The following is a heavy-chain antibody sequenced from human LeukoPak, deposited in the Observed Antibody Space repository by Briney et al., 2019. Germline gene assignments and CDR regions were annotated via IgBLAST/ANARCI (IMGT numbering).Heavy chain of an antibody. CDR3: ARETVYGSGSYPSLPGFDP. V-gene: IGHV4-4*07. CDR2: IYTSGST. Sequence: SETLSLTCTVSGGSISSYYWSWIRQPPGKGLEWIGRIYTSGSTNYNPSLKSRVTMSVDTSKNQFSLKLSSVTAADTAVYYCARETVYGSGSYPSLPGFDPWGQGTLVTVSS. D-gene: IGHD3-10*01. J-gene: IGHJ5*02. CDR1: GGSISSYY.